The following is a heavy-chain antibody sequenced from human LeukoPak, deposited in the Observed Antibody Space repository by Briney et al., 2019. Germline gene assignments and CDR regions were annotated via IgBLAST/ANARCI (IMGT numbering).Heavy chain of an antibody. D-gene: IGHD3-22*01. CDR1: GFTVSSNY. J-gene: IGHJ4*02. CDR2: IYSGGST. V-gene: IGHV3-53*01. CDR3: ARETVAYGSSGYYPLHY. Sequence: GGSLRLSCAASGFTVSSNYMSWVRQAPGKGLEGVSVIYSGGSTYYADSVKGRFTISRDNSKNTLYLQMNSLRAEDTAVYYCARETVAYGSSGYYPLHYWGQGTLVTVSS.